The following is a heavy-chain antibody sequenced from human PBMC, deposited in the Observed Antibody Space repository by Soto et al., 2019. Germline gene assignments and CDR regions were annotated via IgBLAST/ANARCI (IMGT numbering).Heavy chain of an antibody. CDR2: INHSGST. CDR1: GGSISSSSYY. D-gene: IGHD6-13*01. V-gene: IGHV4-39*07. CDR3: ARGRGAAAGKGGYYFDY. Sequence: SETLSLTCTVSGGSISSSSYYWGWIRQPPGKGLEWIGEINHSGSTNYNPSLKSRVTISVDTSKNQFSLKLSSVTAADTAVYYCARGRGAAAGKGGYYFDYWGQGTLVTVSS. J-gene: IGHJ4*02.